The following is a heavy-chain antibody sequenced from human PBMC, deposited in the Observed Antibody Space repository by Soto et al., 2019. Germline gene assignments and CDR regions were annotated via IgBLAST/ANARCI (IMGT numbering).Heavy chain of an antibody. D-gene: IGHD2-15*01. CDR2: IYPGDSDT. Sequence: GESLKISCKGSGYSFTSYWIGWVRQMPGKGLEWMGIIYPGDSDTRYSPSFQGQVTISADKSISTAYLQWSSLKASDTAMYYCARQKCSCYSSCYYYGMDVWGQGTTVTVAS. CDR3: ARQKCSCYSSCYYYGMDV. V-gene: IGHV5-51*01. J-gene: IGHJ6*02. CDR1: GYSFTSYW.